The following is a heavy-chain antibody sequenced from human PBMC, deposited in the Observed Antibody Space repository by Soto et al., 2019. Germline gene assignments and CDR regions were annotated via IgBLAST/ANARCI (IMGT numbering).Heavy chain of an antibody. CDR1: GFTFSSYS. CDR2: ISSSSSYI. J-gene: IGHJ4*02. D-gene: IGHD2-15*01. CDR3: ARGNVVVVAATHY. Sequence: EVQLVESGGGLVKPGGSLRLSCAASGFTFSSYSMNWVRQAPGKGLEWVSSISSSSSYIYYADSVQGRFTISRDNAKNSLALQKNGLRAEDTAVYYCARGNVVVVAATHYWGQGTLVTVSS. V-gene: IGHV3-21*01.